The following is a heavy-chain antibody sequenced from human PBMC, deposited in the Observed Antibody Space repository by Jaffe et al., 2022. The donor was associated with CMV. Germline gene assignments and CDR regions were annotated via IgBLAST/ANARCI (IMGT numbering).Heavy chain of an antibody. CDR1: GYIFSTSW. CDR3: ARREYYYDGGEYLFDY. V-gene: IGHV5-51*01. D-gene: IGHD3-22*01. J-gene: IGHJ4*02. Sequence: EVKLVQSGAEVKKPGESLKISCQGSGYIFSTSWIGWVRQMPGKGLEWMGIIYPDDSDTRYNPSFQGLVTMSADKSISTAYLQWNSLKASDTAMYYCARREYYYDGGEYLFDYWGQGTLVTVSS. CDR2: IYPDDSDT.